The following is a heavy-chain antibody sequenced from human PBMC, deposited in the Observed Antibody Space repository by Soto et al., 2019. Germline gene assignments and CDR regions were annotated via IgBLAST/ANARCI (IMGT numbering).Heavy chain of an antibody. CDR2: ILYSGSV. D-gene: IGHD2-21*02. V-gene: IGHV4-30-4*01. CDR3: VREDDGGDRDYYGLDV. J-gene: IGHJ6*02. Sequence: QVQLQESDPGLVRPSQTLSLTCTVSGGSISVEHYHWTWIRQPPGKGLEWIGYILYSGSVYYNPSLQSRLSMSVDTSKNLFSLKLASVTAADTAVYFCVREDDGGDRDYYGLDVWGQGTTVTVSS. CDR1: GGSISVEHYH.